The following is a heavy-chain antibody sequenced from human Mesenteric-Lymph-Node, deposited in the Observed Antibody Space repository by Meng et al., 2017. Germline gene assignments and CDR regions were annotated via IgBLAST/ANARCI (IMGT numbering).Heavy chain of an antibody. V-gene: IGHV4-30-4*01. Sequence: HVPLQEAGPGVVKPSQTLSLTCTVCGGSISSSDYYWRWIRQPPGKGLEWIGYIYYSGSTYYNPSLKSRVTISVDTSKNQFSLKLSSATAADTAVYYCARGYYDSSGYGYWYFDLWGRGTLVTVSS. CDR1: GGSISSSDYY. J-gene: IGHJ2*01. CDR3: ARGYYDSSGYGYWYFDL. D-gene: IGHD3-22*01. CDR2: IYYSGST.